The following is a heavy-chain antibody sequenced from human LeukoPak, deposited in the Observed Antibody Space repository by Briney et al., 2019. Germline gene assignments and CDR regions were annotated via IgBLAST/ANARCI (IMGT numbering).Heavy chain of an antibody. CDR3: ARARRDGYNYIDY. Sequence: SEALSLPCLVSGGSISSGSYYWSWIRPHPGKGLEWIGYIHYSGSTYYNPSLKSRVTISIDTSKSHFSLKLSSVTAADTAVYYCARARRDGYNYIDYWGQGTLVTVSS. J-gene: IGHJ4*02. CDR2: IHYSGST. V-gene: IGHV4-31*03. D-gene: IGHD5-24*01. CDR1: GGSISSGSYY.